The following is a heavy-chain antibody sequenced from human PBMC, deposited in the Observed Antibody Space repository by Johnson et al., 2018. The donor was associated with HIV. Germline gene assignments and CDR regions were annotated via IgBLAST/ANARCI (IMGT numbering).Heavy chain of an antibody. Sequence: HVQLVESGGGVVQPGRSLRLSCAASGFTFSSYAMHWVRQAPGKGLEWVAAISYDGSNKYYADSVKGRFTISRDNSKNTLYLQMNSLRAEDTAVYYCSTGSSSWGHDAFDSWGQGTMVTVSS. J-gene: IGHJ3*02. V-gene: IGHV3-30*14. CDR2: ISYDGSNK. CDR3: STGSSSWGHDAFDS. D-gene: IGHD2-2*01. CDR1: GFTFSSYA.